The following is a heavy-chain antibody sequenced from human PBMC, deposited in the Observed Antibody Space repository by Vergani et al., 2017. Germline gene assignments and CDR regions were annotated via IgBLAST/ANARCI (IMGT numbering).Heavy chain of an antibody. J-gene: IGHJ4*02. CDR3: ATGAGPFDI. CDR2: INNDGHT. CDR1: GESFSSFY. V-gene: IGHV4-34*02. Sequence: QVQLQQWGAGVVKPSGTLSLTCAVFGESFSSFYWSWIRKPPGKGLEWIGEINNDGHTNYNPSLESRVTVSRDTAKNQFSLNLMSVTAADTAMYYCATGAGPFDIWGEGTLVTVSS. D-gene: IGHD7-27*01.